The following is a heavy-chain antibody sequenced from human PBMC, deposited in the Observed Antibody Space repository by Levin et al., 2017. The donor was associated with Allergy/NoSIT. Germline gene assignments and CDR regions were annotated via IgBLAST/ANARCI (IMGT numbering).Heavy chain of an antibody. CDR1: GFTFSTYG. Sequence: GGSLRLSCAASGFTFSTYGMHWVRQAPGKGLEWVAAIWSNGITTFYGDSVKGRFTISRDNSKNTLSLEMNSLGAEDTAVYYCARSSFGGDYLDYWGQGILVTVSS. CDR2: IWSNGITT. V-gene: IGHV3-33*03. J-gene: IGHJ4*02. D-gene: IGHD3-16*01. CDR3: ARSSFGGDYLDY.